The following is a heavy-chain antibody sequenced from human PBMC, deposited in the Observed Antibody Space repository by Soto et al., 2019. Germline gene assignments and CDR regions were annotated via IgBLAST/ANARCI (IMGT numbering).Heavy chain of an antibody. CDR1: GFTFSSYA. V-gene: IGHV3-30-3*01. CDR3: ARDGAAVHFHYYYGMDV. J-gene: IGHJ6*02. D-gene: IGHD2-15*01. Sequence: GGSLRLSCAASGFTFSSYAMHWVRQAPGKGLEWVAVISYDGSNKYYADSVKGRFTISRDNSKNTLYLQMNSLRAEDTAVYYCARDGAAVHFHYYYGMDVWGQGTTVTVSS. CDR2: ISYDGSNK.